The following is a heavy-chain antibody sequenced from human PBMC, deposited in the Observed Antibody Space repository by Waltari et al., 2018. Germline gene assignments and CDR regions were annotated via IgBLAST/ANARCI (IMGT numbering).Heavy chain of an antibody. CDR1: GGTFSSYA. V-gene: IGHV1-69*01. Sequence: QVQLVQSGAEVKKPGSSVKVSCKASGGTFSSYAISWVRQAPGQGLEWMGGISPILGTANDAQKCQGRVTITADESTSTAYMELSSLRSEDTAVYYCARDRLKDYDFWSGSWGQGTLVTVSS. J-gene: IGHJ5*02. CDR2: ISPILGTA. CDR3: ARDRLKDYDFWSGS. D-gene: IGHD3-3*01.